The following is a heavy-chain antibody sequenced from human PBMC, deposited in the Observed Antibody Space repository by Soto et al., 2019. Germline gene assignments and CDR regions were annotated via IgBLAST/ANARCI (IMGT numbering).Heavy chain of an antibody. Sequence: ASVKVSCKASGYTFTGYYMQWVRQAPGQGLEWMGWINPNIGRTNYAQKFQGRVTMTRDTSISTAYMELSRLRSDDTAVYYCERFGTARVKGYWGQGTLVTVSS. CDR3: ERFGTARVKGY. CDR1: GYTFTGYY. V-gene: IGHV1-2*02. J-gene: IGHJ4*02. CDR2: INPNIGRT. D-gene: IGHD5-18*01.